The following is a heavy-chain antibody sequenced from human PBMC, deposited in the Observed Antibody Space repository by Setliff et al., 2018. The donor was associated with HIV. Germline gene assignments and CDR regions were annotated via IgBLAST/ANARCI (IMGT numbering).Heavy chain of an antibody. Sequence: KPSETLSLTCTVSGGSMSTYYWSWIRQHPGKGLEWIGYIYYSGSATYNPSLKSQASISVDTSRNEFSLKLSSVTAADTAVYFCARGGAFCGRDSCYYLDYWGQGTLVTVSS. CDR2: IYYSGSA. D-gene: IGHD2-21*02. V-gene: IGHV4-59*12. J-gene: IGHJ4*02. CDR3: ARGGAFCGRDSCYYLDY. CDR1: GGSMSTYY.